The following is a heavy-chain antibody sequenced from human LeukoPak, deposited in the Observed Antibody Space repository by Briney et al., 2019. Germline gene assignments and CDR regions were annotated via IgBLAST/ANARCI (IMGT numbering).Heavy chain of an antibody. V-gene: IGHV5-10-1*01. Sequence: GESLKISCKGYGYSFTSYWISWVRQMPGKGLEWMGRIDPSDSYTNYSPSFQGHVTISADKSISTAYLQWSSLKASDTAMYYCARHVRGRNYYDSSGYYRYFDYWGQGTLVTVSS. D-gene: IGHD3-22*01. CDR3: ARHVRGRNYYDSSGYYRYFDY. J-gene: IGHJ4*02. CDR1: GYSFTSYW. CDR2: IDPSDSYT.